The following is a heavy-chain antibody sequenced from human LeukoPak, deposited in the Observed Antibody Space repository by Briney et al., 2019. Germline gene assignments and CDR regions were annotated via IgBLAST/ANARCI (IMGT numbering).Heavy chain of an antibody. V-gene: IGHV4-34*01. D-gene: IGHD3-22*01. J-gene: IGHJ4*02. CDR2: INHSGST. CDR1: GGSFSGYY. Sequence: PSETLSLTCAVYGGSFSGYYWSWIRQPPGKGLEWIVEINHSGSTKNNPSLKSRVTISVDTSKNQFSLKLTSVTAADTAVYYCARGANYYDSSGYSATFDYWGQGTLVTVSS. CDR3: ARGANYYDSSGYSATFDY.